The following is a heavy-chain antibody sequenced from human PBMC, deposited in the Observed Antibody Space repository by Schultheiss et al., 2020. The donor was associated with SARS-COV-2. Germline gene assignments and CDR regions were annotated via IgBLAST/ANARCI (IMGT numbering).Heavy chain of an antibody. V-gene: IGHV4-38-2*02. Sequence: SQTLSLTCTVSGYSISSGYYWGWIRQPPGKGLEWIGSIYHSGSTYYNPSLKSRVTISVDTSKNQFSLKLSSVTAADTAVYYCASNPRGYCSSTSCHPDWYFDLWGRGTLVTVSS. CDR2: IYHSGST. CDR1: GYSISSGYY. CDR3: ASNPRGYCSSTSCHPDWYFDL. D-gene: IGHD2-2*01. J-gene: IGHJ2*01.